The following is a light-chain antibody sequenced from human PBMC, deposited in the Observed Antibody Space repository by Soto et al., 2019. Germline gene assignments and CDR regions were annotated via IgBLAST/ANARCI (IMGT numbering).Light chain of an antibody. CDR3: HQYGSSPWT. CDR2: AAS. J-gene: IGKJ1*01. CDR1: QTVSTNY. V-gene: IGKV3-20*01. Sequence: EIGLTQSPGILSLSPGERATLSCRSSQTVSTNYLAWYQQKPGQPPRLLIFAASDRASGIPDRFSGSVSGTHFTLTISRLEPEDFAVYYCHQYGSSPWTFGQGTKVEIK.